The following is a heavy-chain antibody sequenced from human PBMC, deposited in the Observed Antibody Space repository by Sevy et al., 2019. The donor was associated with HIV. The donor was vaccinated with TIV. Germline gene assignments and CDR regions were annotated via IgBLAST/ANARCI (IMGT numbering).Heavy chain of an antibody. Sequence: GGSLRLSCAASGFTFSSYDMHWVRQAPGRGLEWVAVISYDGSTKYYADSVKGRFTISRDNSKNTLFLQMISLRPEDTSVYYCARDQHDYGGNLRTGWFDPWGQGTLGTVSS. CDR1: GFTFSSYD. D-gene: IGHD4-17*01. CDR2: ISYDGSTK. V-gene: IGHV3-30-3*01. CDR3: ARDQHDYGGNLRTGWFDP. J-gene: IGHJ5*02.